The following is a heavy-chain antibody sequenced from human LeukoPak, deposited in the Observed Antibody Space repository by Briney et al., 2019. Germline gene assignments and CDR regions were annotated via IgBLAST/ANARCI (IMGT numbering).Heavy chain of an antibody. Sequence: SETPSLTCSVFGGSVSSGSYYWSWIRQSPGKGLEWIGCIYYSGSTNYNPSLRGRVAMSIDTSKNHFSLRLISVTAADTAIYYCARAPGIVGTTPFGNYWGRGTLVTVSS. CDR2: IYYSGST. V-gene: IGHV4-61*03. CDR3: ARAPGIVGTTPFGNY. D-gene: IGHD1-26*01. CDR1: GGSVSSGSYY. J-gene: IGHJ4*02.